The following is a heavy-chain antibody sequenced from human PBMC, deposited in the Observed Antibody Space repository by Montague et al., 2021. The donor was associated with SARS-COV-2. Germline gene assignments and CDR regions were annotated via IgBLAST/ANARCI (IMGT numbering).Heavy chain of an antibody. CDR2: IFYNGYT. Sequence: SETLSLTCTVSGGTVRDYYWNWIRQTPVKGLEWIGYIFYNGYTKXNPSLESRVTLSVDTPGNQFFLSLRSVTASDTATYFCARHSVSEDGTFFRSYFDPWGQGAQVIVSS. D-gene: IGHD1-1*01. CDR1: GGTVRDYY. J-gene: IGHJ5*02. V-gene: IGHV4-59*08. CDR3: ARHSVSEDGTFFRSYFDP.